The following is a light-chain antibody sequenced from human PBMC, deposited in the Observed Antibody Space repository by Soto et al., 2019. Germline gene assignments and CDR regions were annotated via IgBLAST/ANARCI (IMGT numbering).Light chain of an antibody. V-gene: IGKV3-20*01. Sequence: EIVLTQSPGTLSLSPGERVTLSCRASQSVDSRFLAWYHLNPGQAPRLLVYGASIRATGIPDRFSGSGSGIDFSLSIRRLEPEDFAVYYCQQYDSSRTFGQGTKVEMK. CDR3: QQYDSSRT. J-gene: IGKJ1*01. CDR2: GAS. CDR1: QSVDSRF.